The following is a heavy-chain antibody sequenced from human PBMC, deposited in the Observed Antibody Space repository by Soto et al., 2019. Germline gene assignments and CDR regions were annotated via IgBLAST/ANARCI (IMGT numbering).Heavy chain of an antibody. CDR1: EFTFSTYA. CDR3: ARVVCRSSSCYRRGFDF. D-gene: IGHD2-2*02. V-gene: IGHV3-23*01. CDR2: ISGSGGST. Sequence: EVQLLESGGGLVQPGGSLRLSCVASEFTFSTYAMSWVRQAPGKGLEWVSTISGSGGSTYYADSVKGRFTISRDSSKNNLFLQMNSLRGEDTAVYFCARVVCRSSSCYRRGFDFWGQGTLVTVSS. J-gene: IGHJ4*02.